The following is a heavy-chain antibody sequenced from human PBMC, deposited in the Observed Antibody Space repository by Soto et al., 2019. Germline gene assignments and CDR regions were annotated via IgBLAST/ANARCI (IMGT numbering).Heavy chain of an antibody. Sequence: GASVKVSCKASGYTFTSYAMHWVRQAPGQRLEWMGWINAGNGNTKYSQKFQGRVTITEDTSTDTAYMELSSLRAEDTAVYYCAKTGGVIVRIEYYFDYWGQGTLVTVSS. J-gene: IGHJ4*02. D-gene: IGHD3-16*02. V-gene: IGHV1-3*01. CDR3: AKTGGVIVRIEYYFDY. CDR1: GYTFTSYA. CDR2: INAGNGNT.